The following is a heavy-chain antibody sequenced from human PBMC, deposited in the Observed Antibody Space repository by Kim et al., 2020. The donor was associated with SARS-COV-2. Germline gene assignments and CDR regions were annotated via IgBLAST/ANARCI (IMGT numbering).Heavy chain of an antibody. J-gene: IGHJ2*01. CDR2: IYYSGST. D-gene: IGHD6-13*01. CDR3: ASTLLGSSWGMGTSNWYFDL. Sequence: SETLSLTCTVSGGSISSYYWSWIRQPPGKGLEWIGYIYYSGSTNYNPSLKSRVTISVDTSKNQFSLKLSSVTAADTAVYYCASTLLGSSWGMGTSNWYFDLWGRGTLVTVSS. V-gene: IGHV4-59*13. CDR1: GGSISSYY.